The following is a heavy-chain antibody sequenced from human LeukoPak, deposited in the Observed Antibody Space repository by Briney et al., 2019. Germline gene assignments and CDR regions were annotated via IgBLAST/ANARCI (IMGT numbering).Heavy chain of an antibody. CDR1: GGSVSSGSYY. Sequence: SETLSLTCTVSGGSVSSGSYYWSWIRQPPGKGLEWIGYIYYSGSTNYNPSLKSRVTISVDTSKNQFSLKLSSVTAAVTAVYYCARGNIVVVPAAITYYYYYGMDVWGQGTTVTVSS. J-gene: IGHJ6*02. D-gene: IGHD2-2*02. CDR2: IYYSGST. CDR3: ARGNIVVVPAAITYYYYYGMDV. V-gene: IGHV4-61*01.